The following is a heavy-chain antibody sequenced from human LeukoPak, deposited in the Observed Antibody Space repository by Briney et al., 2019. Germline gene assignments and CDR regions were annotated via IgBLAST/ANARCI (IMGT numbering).Heavy chain of an antibody. CDR1: GYIFTNYW. V-gene: IGHV5-51*01. CDR2: IYPGDSDT. J-gene: IGHJ4*02. CDR3: ARHRIALTGSDY. Sequence: GESLKISRKVSGYIFTNYWIGWVRQMPGKGLEWMGIIYPGDSDTRYSPSFQGQVTISADKSISTAYLQWSSLKASDTAMYYCARHRIALTGSDYWGQGTLVTVSS. D-gene: IGHD1-20*01.